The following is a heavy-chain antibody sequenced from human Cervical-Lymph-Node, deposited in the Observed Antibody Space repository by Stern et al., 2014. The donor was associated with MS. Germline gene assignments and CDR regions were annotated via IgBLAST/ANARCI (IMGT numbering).Heavy chain of an antibody. V-gene: IGHV3-33*01. CDR2: IWYDGSNK. Sequence: VQLVESGGGVVQPGRSLRLSCAASGFTFSSYGMHWVRQAPGKGLEGVAVIWYDGSNKYYADSVKGRFTISRDNSKNTLYLQMNSLRAEDTAVYYCARDHRARYYYDSSDIWGQGTMVTVSS. CDR1: GFTFSSYG. D-gene: IGHD3-22*01. J-gene: IGHJ3*02. CDR3: ARDHRARYYYDSSDI.